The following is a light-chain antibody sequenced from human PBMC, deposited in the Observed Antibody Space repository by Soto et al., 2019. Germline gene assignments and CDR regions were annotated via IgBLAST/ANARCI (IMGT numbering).Light chain of an antibody. CDR3: QQYGSSGT. J-gene: IGKJ1*01. Sequence: EIVLTQFPATLSLSPGERATLSCRASQSVNIYFGWYQQKPGQAPRLLIYDASTRATGIPARFSGSGSGTDFTLTISSLEPEDVGVYYCQQYGSSGTFGQGTKVDIK. V-gene: IGKV3-11*01. CDR1: QSVNIY. CDR2: DAS.